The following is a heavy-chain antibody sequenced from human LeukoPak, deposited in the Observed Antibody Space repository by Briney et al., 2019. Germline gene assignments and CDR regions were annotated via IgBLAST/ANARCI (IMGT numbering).Heavy chain of an antibody. CDR1: GFTFSSYA. V-gene: IGHV3-23*01. Sequence: PGGSLRLSCAASGFTFSSYAMSWVRQAPGKGLEWVLAISGSGGSTYYADSVKGRFTISRYNSKNTLYLQMNSLRAEDTAVYYCAKDVFRRDAFDIWGQGTMVTVSS. CDR2: ISGSGGST. CDR3: AKDVFRRDAFDI. J-gene: IGHJ3*02.